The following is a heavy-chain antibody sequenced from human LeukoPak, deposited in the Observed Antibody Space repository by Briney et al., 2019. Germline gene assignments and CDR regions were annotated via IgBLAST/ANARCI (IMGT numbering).Heavy chain of an antibody. CDR1: GFTVSSNY. CDR3: ARDLGVGATEGGSDH. J-gene: IGHJ4*02. Sequence: GGSLRLSCAASGFTVSSNYMSWVRQAPGKGLEWVSVIYSGGSTYYADSVKGRFTISRDNSKNTLYLQMNSLRAEDTAVYYCARDLGVGATEGGSDHWGQGTLVTVSS. D-gene: IGHD1-26*01. V-gene: IGHV3-53*01. CDR2: IYSGGST.